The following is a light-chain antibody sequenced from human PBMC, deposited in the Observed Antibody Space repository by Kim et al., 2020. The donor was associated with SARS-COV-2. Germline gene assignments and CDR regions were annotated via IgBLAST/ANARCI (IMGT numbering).Light chain of an antibody. Sequence: LSPGERATLSCRASQSISSNVGWNQHRPGQAPRRLIYGASTRDSGIPDRFSGSGSGTDFTLTINRLEPEDVAVYYCHQYAGAPWTLGQGTKVDIK. CDR3: HQYAGAPWT. V-gene: IGKV3-20*01. CDR2: GAS. J-gene: IGKJ1*01. CDR1: QSISSN.